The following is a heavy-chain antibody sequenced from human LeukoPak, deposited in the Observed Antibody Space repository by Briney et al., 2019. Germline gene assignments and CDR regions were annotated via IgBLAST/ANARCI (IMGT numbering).Heavy chain of an antibody. CDR1: GYTFTSYG. CDR3: ARDRIVVVVAATPYMDV. J-gene: IGHJ6*03. Sequence: ASVKVSCKASGYTFTSYGISWVRQAPGQGLEWMGWISAYNGNTNYAQKLQGRVTMTTDTSTSTAYMELRSLRSDDTAVYYCARDRIVVVVAATPYMDVWGKGTTVTVSS. CDR2: ISAYNGNT. V-gene: IGHV1-18*01. D-gene: IGHD2-15*01.